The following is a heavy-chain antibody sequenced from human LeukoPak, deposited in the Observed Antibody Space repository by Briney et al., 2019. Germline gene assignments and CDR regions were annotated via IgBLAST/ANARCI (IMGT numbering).Heavy chain of an antibody. J-gene: IGHJ4*02. Sequence: SQTLSLTWTVSGGSISSGSYYWSWIRQPAGKGLEWIGRIYTSGSTNYNPSLKSRVTISVDTSKNQFSLKLSSVTAADTAVYYCARVGDSSSSDIDYWGQGTLVTVSS. CDR1: GGSISSGSYY. CDR2: IYTSGST. V-gene: IGHV4-61*02. CDR3: ARVGDSSSSDIDY. D-gene: IGHD6-6*01.